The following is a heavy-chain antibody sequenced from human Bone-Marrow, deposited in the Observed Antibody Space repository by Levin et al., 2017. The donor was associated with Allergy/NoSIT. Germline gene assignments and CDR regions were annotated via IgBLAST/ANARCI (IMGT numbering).Heavy chain of an antibody. J-gene: IGHJ4*02. CDR1: GGSVSSSSYY. V-gene: IGHV4-39*07. CDR3: ARESHDFWSGIEFDY. CDR2: INYSGTT. D-gene: IGHD3-3*01. Sequence: SQTLSLTCTVSGGSVSSSSYYWGWIRQPPGKGLEWIGNINYSGTTYYNPSLKSRVTISVDTSKNHCSLRLSSVTAADTAVYYCARESHDFWSGIEFDYWGQGALVTVSS.